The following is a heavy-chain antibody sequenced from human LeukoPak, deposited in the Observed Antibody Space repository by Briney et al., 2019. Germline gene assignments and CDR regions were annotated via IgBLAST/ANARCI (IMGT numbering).Heavy chain of an antibody. J-gene: IGHJ4*02. Sequence: GGSLRLSCAASGFTFSSYGMHWVRQAPGKGLEWVAFIRYDGSNKYYADSVKGRFTISRDNSKNTVYLQMNSLRAEDTAVYYCAKDHYYYDSSGYMSIFSDYWGQGTLVTVSS. V-gene: IGHV3-30*02. CDR3: AKDHYYYDSSGYMSIFSDY. D-gene: IGHD3-22*01. CDR1: GFTFSSYG. CDR2: IRYDGSNK.